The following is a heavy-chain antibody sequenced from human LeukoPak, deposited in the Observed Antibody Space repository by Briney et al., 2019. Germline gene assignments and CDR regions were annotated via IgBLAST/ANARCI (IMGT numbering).Heavy chain of an antibody. Sequence: SGPTLVNPTQTLTLTCTFSGFSLSTSGMRVSWIRQPPGKALEWLARIDWDDDKFYGTSLKTRLTISKDTSKNQVVLTMTNMDPVDTATYYCARTNIRDGYNFDWGQGTLVTVSS. J-gene: IGHJ4*02. D-gene: IGHD5-24*01. CDR2: IDWDDDK. V-gene: IGHV2-70*04. CDR1: GFSLSTSGMR. CDR3: ARTNIRDGYNFD.